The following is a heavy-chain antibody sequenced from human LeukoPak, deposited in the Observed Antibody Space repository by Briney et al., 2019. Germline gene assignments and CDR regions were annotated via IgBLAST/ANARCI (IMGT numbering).Heavy chain of an antibody. CDR2: INSDGSST. CDR3: ARGTVVVVAATRVWYYYYMDV. D-gene: IGHD2-15*01. CDR1: GFTFSSYL. Sequence: GGSLRLSCAASGFTFSSYLMHWVRQAPGKGLVWVSRINSDGSSTSYADSVKGRFTISRDNAKNTLYLQMNSLRAEDTAVYYCARGTVVVVAATRVWYYYYMDVWGKGTTVTVSS. J-gene: IGHJ6*03. V-gene: IGHV3-74*01.